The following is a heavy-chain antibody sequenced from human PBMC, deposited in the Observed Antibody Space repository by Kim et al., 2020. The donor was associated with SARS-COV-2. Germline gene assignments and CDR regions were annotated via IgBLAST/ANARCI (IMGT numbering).Heavy chain of an antibody. V-gene: IGHV4-34*01. CDR3: ARDPFRNFDAYYGMGA. Sequence: SETLSLTCAVYGGSIPENYWTWIRQPPGKGLEWIGEIHHSGSTNYNPSLRSRVTILIDTSKKQFSLNLSSVTAADTAAYYCARDPFRNFDAYYGMGAWG. D-gene: IGHD3-9*01. J-gene: IGHJ6*02. CDR1: GGSIPENY. CDR2: IHHSGST.